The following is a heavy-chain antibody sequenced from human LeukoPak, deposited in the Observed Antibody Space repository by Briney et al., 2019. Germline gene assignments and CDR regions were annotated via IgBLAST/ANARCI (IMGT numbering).Heavy chain of an antibody. CDR1: GYTFTSYY. Sequence: GASVKVSCKASGYTFTSYYIHWVRQAPGQGLEWMGLINPSGGSTNYAQKFQGRVTMTRNTSISTAYMELSSLRSEDTAVYYCARSYSSSWYAYDYWGQGTLVTVSS. J-gene: IGHJ4*02. V-gene: IGHV1-46*01. D-gene: IGHD6-13*01. CDR3: ARSYSSSWYAYDY. CDR2: INPSGGST.